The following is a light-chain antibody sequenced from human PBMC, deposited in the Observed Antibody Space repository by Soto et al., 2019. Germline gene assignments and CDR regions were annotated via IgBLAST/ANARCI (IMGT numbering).Light chain of an antibody. CDR2: GNN. CDR3: HSYDSSLSASV. V-gene: IGLV1-40*01. J-gene: IGLJ3*02. CDR1: SSNIGAGYD. Sequence: QSVLTQPPSVSGAPGQRVTISCTGSSSNIGAGYDVHWYQQLPGTAPKLLIYGNNNRPSGVPDRFFGSKSGTSASLAITGLQAEDEADYYCHSYDSSLSASVFGGGTKLTVL.